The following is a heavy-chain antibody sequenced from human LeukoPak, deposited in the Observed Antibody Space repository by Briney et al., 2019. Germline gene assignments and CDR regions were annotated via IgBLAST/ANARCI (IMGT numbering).Heavy chain of an antibody. J-gene: IGHJ6*03. CDR2: IKSKTDGGTT. Sequence: KSGGSLRLSCAASGFTFSNAWMSWVRQAPGKGLEWVGRIKSKTDGGTTDYAAPVKGRFTISRDDSKNTLYLQMNSLKTEDTAVYYCTTGNYYDSSGYYYYYYYYMDVWGKGTTVTVSS. D-gene: IGHD3-22*01. CDR1: GFTFSNAW. V-gene: IGHV3-15*01. CDR3: TTGNYYDSSGYYYYYYYYMDV.